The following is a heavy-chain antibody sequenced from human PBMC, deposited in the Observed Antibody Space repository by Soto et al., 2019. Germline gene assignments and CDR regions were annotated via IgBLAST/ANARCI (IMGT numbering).Heavy chain of an antibody. CDR3: XXXXXTSAFSAMDV. Sequence: QVQLVESGGGVVQPGRSLRLSCAASGFTFSNNAMDWVRQAPGKGLEWVAXXSYDXSXXXXXXXVXXRFTXXRXNSXXXXXXXXXXXXXXXXXXXXXXXXXXTSAFSAMDVWGQGTTVTVSS. CDR1: GFTFSNNA. CDR2: XSYDXSXX. D-gene: IGHD2-15*01. V-gene: IGHV3-30-3*01. J-gene: IGHJ6*02.